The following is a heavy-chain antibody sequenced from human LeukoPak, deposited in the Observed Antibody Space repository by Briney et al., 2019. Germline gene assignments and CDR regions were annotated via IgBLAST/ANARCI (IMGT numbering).Heavy chain of an antibody. CDR3: TTDQGAARRCDSYYGMDL. Sequence: GGSLRLSCAASGFGFNKAWMTWVRQAPGKGLEWVGRLKSNNDGGRAELAAPVKGRFTVSRDDSKNTLYLQMGSLKTEDTAVYYCTTDQGAARRCDSYYGMDLWGQGTTVTVSS. CDR2: LKSNNDGGRA. CDR1: GFGFNKAW. J-gene: IGHJ6*02. D-gene: IGHD3-16*01. V-gene: IGHV3-15*01.